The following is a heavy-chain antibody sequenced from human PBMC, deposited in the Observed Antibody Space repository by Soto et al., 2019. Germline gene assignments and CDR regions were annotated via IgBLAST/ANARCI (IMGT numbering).Heavy chain of an antibody. V-gene: IGHV3-30*18. J-gene: IGHJ5*02. Sequence: QVQLVESGGGVVQPGRSLRVSCAASGFTFSIYAMHWVRQAPGTGLEWVAVISYDGTKTYYADSVKGRFTISRDNSKNKVYLQMNSLRDEDTAVYYCAKDLGPHRQWLLDPFASWGKGNLVTVSP. D-gene: IGHD6-19*01. CDR3: AKDLGPHRQWLLDPFAS. CDR1: GFTFSIYA. CDR2: ISYDGTKT.